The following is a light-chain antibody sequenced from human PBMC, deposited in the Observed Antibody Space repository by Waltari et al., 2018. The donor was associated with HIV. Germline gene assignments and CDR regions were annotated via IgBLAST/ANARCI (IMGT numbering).Light chain of an antibody. V-gene: IGLV1-51*02. CDR1: RSNIGTYS. CDR3: GTWDSSLSAGV. CDR2: NNN. Sequence: QSVLTQPPSASGTPGQRVTISCSGGRSNIGTYSVNWYQQVPGTAPKLLIYNNNQWPEGVPDRFSGSKSGTSATLGITGLQTGDEADYYCGTWDSSLSAGVFGGGTKLTVL. J-gene: IGLJ2*01.